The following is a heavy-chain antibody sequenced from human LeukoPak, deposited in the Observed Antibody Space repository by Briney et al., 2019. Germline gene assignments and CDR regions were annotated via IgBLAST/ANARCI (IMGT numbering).Heavy chain of an antibody. Sequence: GGSLRLSCAASGFTFSSYAMHWVRQAPGKGLEWVAVISYDGSNKYYADSVKGRFTISGDNSKNTLYLQMNSLRAEDTAVYYCARDGRYSSSWYYYYYYMDVWGEGTTVTVSS. J-gene: IGHJ6*03. D-gene: IGHD6-13*01. CDR3: ARDGRYSSSWYYYYYYMDV. CDR1: GFTFSSYA. CDR2: ISYDGSNK. V-gene: IGHV3-30*04.